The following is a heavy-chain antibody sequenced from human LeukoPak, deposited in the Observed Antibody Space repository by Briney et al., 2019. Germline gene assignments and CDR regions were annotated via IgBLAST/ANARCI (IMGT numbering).Heavy chain of an antibody. Sequence: GESLKVSCKGSGYSFSTYWIGWVRQMPGKGLEWMGIIYPGDSDTRYSPSFQGQVTFSADKSISTSYLQWSSLKASDTAMYYCARLNSSGWYLDYWGQGTLVTVSS. V-gene: IGHV5-51*01. CDR2: IYPGDSDT. CDR1: GYSFSTYW. CDR3: ARLNSSGWYLDY. D-gene: IGHD6-19*01. J-gene: IGHJ4*02.